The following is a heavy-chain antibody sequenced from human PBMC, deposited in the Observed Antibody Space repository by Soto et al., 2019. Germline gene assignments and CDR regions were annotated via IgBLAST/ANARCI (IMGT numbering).Heavy chain of an antibody. V-gene: IGHV3-53*01. CDR1: GFTVSNNY. D-gene: IGHD2-15*01. J-gene: IGHJ4*02. CDR2: IYSVGNR. Sequence: GGSLRLSCAVSGFTVSNNYMSWVRQAPGKGPEWVAVIYSVGNRYYADSVKGRFSVSRDSAKNTLYLQMDNLRAEDTAVYYCAGDYSSTLSNPFDYWGQGTWVTVSS. CDR3: AGDYSSTLSNPFDY.